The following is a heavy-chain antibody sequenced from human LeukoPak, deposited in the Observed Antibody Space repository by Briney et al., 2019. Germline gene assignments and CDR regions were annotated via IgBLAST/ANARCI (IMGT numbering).Heavy chain of an antibody. J-gene: IGHJ5*02. CDR2: INPNSGGT. D-gene: IGHD2-15*01. Sequence: ASVKVSCKASGYTFIGYYIHWVRQAPGQGLEWMGWINPNSGGTNYAQKFQGRVTMTRDTSISTAYMELSRLRSDDTAVYYCARDPVYCSGGSCYSTFDPWGQGTLVTVSS. CDR3: ARDPVYCSGGSCYSTFDP. V-gene: IGHV1-2*02. CDR1: GYTFIGYY.